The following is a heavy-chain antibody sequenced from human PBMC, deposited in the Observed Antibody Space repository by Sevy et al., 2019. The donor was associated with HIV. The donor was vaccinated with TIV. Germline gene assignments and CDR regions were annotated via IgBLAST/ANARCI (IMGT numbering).Heavy chain of an antibody. J-gene: IGHJ4*02. CDR1: GFTFRNYW. V-gene: IGHV3-74*01. D-gene: IGHD3-3*01. Sequence: GGSLRLSCAASGFTFRNYWMHWVRQAPGMGLVSVSYIHTDGSSSYYADYVKGRFTISRDNAQNTLYLQMNSLRAEDTAVYYCARAGIGDFWSGYYGIDHWGQRTLVTVSS. CDR3: ARAGIGDFWSGYYGIDH. CDR2: IHTDGSSS.